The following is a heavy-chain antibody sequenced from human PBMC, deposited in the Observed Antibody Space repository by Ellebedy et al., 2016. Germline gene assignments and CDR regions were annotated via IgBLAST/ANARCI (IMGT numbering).Heavy chain of an antibody. J-gene: IGHJ4*02. D-gene: IGHD1-26*01. V-gene: IGHV3-49*03. CDR1: GFTFGDYA. CDR3: TRRDGWELQYYFDY. CDR2: IRSKAYGGTT. Sequence: GESLKISCTASGFTFGDYAMSWFRQASGKGLEWVGFIRSKAYGGTTEYAASVKGRFTISRDDSKSIAYLQMNSLKTEDTAVYYCTRRDGWELQYYFDYWGQGTLVTVSS.